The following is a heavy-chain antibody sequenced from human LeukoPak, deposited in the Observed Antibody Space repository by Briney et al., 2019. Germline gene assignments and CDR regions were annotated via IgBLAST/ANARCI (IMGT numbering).Heavy chain of an antibody. J-gene: IGHJ4*02. Sequence: GGTLKLSCVASGFTFSTYDMSWVRQAPGKGLEWVSRISNSGYSTYFAESVKGRFTISRDNAKNSLYLQMNSLRAEDTAVYYCAELGITMIGGVWGQGTLVTVSS. CDR3: AELGITMIGGV. CDR1: GFTFSTYD. D-gene: IGHD3-10*02. CDR2: ISNSGYST. V-gene: IGHV3-23*01.